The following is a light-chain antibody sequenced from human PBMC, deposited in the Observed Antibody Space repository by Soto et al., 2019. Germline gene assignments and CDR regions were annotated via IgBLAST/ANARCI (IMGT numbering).Light chain of an antibody. CDR3: QEYGSSRA. CDR1: QSVSSSY. Sequence: ESVLTQSPGTLSLSPGERATLSCRASQSVSSSYLAWYQQKPGQAPRLLIYRASSRATGIPDRFSGSGSETDFTLTISRLEPDDFAVYFCQEYGSSRAFGQGTKVEIK. J-gene: IGKJ1*01. CDR2: RAS. V-gene: IGKV3-20*01.